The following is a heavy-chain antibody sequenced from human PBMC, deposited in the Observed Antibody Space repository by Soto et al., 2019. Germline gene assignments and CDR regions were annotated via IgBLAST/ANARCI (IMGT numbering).Heavy chain of an antibody. J-gene: IGHJ4*02. CDR1: GFTFSSYA. CDR2: ISGSGGST. V-gene: IGHV3-23*01. D-gene: IGHD6-13*01. Sequence: PGGSLRLSCAASGFTFSSYAMSWVRQAPGKGLEWVSAISGSGGSTYYADSVKGRFTISRDNSKNTLYLQMNSLRAEDTAVYYCAKGYSSRISAPTDYWGQGTLVTVSS. CDR3: AKGYSSRISAPTDY.